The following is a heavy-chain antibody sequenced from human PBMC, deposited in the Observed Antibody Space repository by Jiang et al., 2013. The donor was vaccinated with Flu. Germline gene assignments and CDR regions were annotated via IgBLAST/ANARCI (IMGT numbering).Heavy chain of an antibody. V-gene: IGHV3-33*01. D-gene: IGHD1-26*01. Sequence: LEWVAVIWYDGSKTYHADAVKGRFTISRDNSKDTLYLQMNSLRAEDTAVYYCARDSGGTTPDYWGQGALVTVSS. CDR2: IWYDGSKT. CDR3: ARDSGGTTPDY. J-gene: IGHJ4*02.